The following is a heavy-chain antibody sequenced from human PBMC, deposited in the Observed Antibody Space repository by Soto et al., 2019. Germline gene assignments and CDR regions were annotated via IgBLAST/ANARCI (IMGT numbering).Heavy chain of an antibody. CDR3: ARRDVVVVAARDAFDI. J-gene: IGHJ3*02. Sequence: PSETLSLTCSVSDDSINSDTYYWGWIRQPPGKGLEWIGSIYYRGNAYYNPSLQTRVTISLDKSNSQFSLKLNSVTAADSAVYYCARRDVVVVAARDAFDIWGQGTMVTVSS. D-gene: IGHD2-15*01. V-gene: IGHV4-39*01. CDR1: DDSINSDTYY. CDR2: IYYRGNA.